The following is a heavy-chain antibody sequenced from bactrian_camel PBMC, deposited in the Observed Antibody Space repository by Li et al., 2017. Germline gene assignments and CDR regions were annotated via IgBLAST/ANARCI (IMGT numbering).Heavy chain of an antibody. CDR3: VAGGARFGVGCEAQS. Sequence: QLVESGGGSVQAGGSLRLSCAASGYTASSYLMGWYRQAPGKEREFVSDIDLNGDRRYGDAVKGRFTNSKDNAKAPLYLQMDNLKPGDTATYYCVAGGARFGVGCEAQSWGQGTQVTVS. J-gene: IGHJ4*01. D-gene: IGHD3*01. CDR2: IDLNGDRR. V-gene: IGHV3S59*01. CDR1: GYTASSYL.